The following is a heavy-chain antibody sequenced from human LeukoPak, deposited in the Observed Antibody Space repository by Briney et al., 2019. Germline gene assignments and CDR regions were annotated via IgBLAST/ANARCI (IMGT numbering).Heavy chain of an antibody. Sequence: SETLSLTCTVSGGSISSGSYYWSWIRQPAGKGLEWIGRIYTSGSTNYNPSLKSRVTISVDTSKNQFSLKLSSVTAADTAVYYCARDLRTIFGEYYYMDVWGKGTTVTVSS. CDR1: GGSISSGSYY. D-gene: IGHD3-3*01. J-gene: IGHJ6*03. CDR3: ARDLRTIFGEYYYMDV. CDR2: IYTSGST. V-gene: IGHV4-61*02.